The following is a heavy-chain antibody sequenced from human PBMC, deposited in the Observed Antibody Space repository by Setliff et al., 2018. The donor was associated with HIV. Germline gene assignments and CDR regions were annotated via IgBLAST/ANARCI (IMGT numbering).Heavy chain of an antibody. Sequence: GASVKVSCKASGGTFSSYVISWVRQAPGQGPEWMGGIIPMYGVTNYAQKFQGRVTITTDMSRNQFSVKLNSATAADTAVYYCARILVAAAGTGFDPWGQGILVTVSS. V-gene: IGHV1-69*10. CDR3: ARILVAAAGTGFDP. D-gene: IGHD6-13*01. CDR1: GGTFSSYV. J-gene: IGHJ5*02. CDR2: IIPMYGVT.